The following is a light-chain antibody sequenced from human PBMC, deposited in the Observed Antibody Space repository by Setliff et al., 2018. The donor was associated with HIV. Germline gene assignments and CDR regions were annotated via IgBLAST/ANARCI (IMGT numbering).Light chain of an antibody. CDR3: TSYANSDAFI. V-gene: IGLV2-14*03. Sequence: QSALTQPASVSGSPGQSITGSGTGTSSDVGAFDFVSWYRQHPGKAPELMIYDVTNRPSGVSNRFSGPKSGNTASLTISGLQAEDEADYYCTSYANSDAFIFGTGTKVTVL. CDR2: DVT. CDR1: SSDVGAFDF. J-gene: IGLJ1*01.